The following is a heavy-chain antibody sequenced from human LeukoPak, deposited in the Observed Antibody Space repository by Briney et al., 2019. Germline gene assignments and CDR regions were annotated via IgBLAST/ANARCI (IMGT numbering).Heavy chain of an antibody. D-gene: IGHD1-7*01. CDR1: GFTFSSYA. CDR2: ISYDGSNK. CDR3: ARDTGGETGTTFDY. Sequence: GGSLRLSCAASGFTFSSYAMPWVRQAPGKGLEWVAVISYDGSNKYYADSVKGRFTISRDNSKNTLYLQMNSLRAEDTAVYYCARDTGGETGTTFDYWGQGTLVTVSS. J-gene: IGHJ4*02. V-gene: IGHV3-30*04.